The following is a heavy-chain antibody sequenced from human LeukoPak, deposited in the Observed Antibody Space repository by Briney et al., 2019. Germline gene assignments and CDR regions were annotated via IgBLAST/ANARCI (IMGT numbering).Heavy chain of an antibody. CDR3: ATEISSWFPFDY. CDR1: GYTFTSYY. J-gene: IGHJ4*02. V-gene: IGHV1-46*01. CDR2: INPSGGST. Sequence: ASVKVSCKASGYTFTSYYMHWVRQAPGQGLEWMGIINPSGGSTSYAQKFQGRVTMTRDTSTSTVYMELSSLRSEDTAVYYCATEISSWFPFDYWGQGTLVPVSS. D-gene: IGHD6-13*01.